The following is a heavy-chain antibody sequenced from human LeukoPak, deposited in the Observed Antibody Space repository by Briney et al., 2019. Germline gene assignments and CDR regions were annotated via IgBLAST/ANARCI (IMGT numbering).Heavy chain of an antibody. CDR3: ARRRSTQNWFDP. D-gene: IGHD2-2*01. CDR1: GGTFSSYA. CDR2: IIPIFGTA. Sequence: ASVKVSCKASGGTFSSYAISWVRQAPGQGLEWMGGIIPIFGTANYAQKFQGRVTITTDGSTSTAYMELSSLRSEDTAVYYCARRRSTQNWFDPWGQGTLVTVSS. V-gene: IGHV1-69*05. J-gene: IGHJ5*02.